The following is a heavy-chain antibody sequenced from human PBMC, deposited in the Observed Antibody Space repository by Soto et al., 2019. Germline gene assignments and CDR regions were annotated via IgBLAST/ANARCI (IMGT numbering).Heavy chain of an antibody. CDR2: ISGGASDK. J-gene: IGHJ4*02. V-gene: IGHV3-7*01. Sequence: EVQLVESGGRLVQPGGSLRLSCAASGFMFSAYWMSWVRQDPGKGLEWVATISGGASDKFYVDSVKGRFTISRDDSKNTLYRQMNSLRDEDTAVYYCVREDWHRFDSGGQGTLVTVSS. D-gene: IGHD2-21*01. CDR1: GFMFSAYW. CDR3: VREDWHRFDS.